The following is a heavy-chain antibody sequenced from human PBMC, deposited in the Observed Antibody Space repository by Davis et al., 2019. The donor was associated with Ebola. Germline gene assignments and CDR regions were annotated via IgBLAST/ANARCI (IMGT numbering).Heavy chain of an antibody. CDR2: IYPGDSDT. D-gene: IGHD1-26*01. J-gene: IGHJ6*02. V-gene: IGHV5-51*01. Sequence: GESLKISCKGSRYSFTSYWIGWVRQMPGKGLEWMGIIYPGDSDTRYSPSFQGQVTISADKSISTAYLQWSSLKASDTAMYYCARHKTSYGYYYYGMDVWGQGTTVTVSS. CDR3: ARHKTSYGYYYYGMDV. CDR1: RYSFTSYW.